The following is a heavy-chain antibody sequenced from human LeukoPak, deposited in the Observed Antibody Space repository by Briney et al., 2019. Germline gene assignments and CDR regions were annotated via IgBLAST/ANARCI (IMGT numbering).Heavy chain of an antibody. D-gene: IGHD3-10*01. J-gene: IGHJ6*02. CDR2: INPSGGST. CDR3: ARDGAVRGVISSYYYYGMDV. Sequence: GASVKVSCKASGYTFTSYYMHWVRQAPGQGLEWMGIINPSGGSTSYAQKFQGRVTMTRDTSTSTVYMEPSSLRSEDTAVYYCARDGAVRGVISSYYYYGMDVWGQGTTVTVSS. CDR1: GYTFTSYY. V-gene: IGHV1-46*01.